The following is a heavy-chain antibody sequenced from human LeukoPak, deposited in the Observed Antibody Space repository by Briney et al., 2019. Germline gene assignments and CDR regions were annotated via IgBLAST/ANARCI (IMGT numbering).Heavy chain of an antibody. CDR1: GFTFSSYE. CDR2: IDSSGGTI. J-gene: IGHJ4*02. V-gene: IGHV3-48*03. CDR3: ASLFYTHYGDY. Sequence: HPGGSLRLSCAASGFTFSSYEMSWVRQAPGKGLEWVSYIDSSGGTIYYADSVRGRFTISRDNAKNSLYLQMNSLRAEDTAVYYCASLFYTHYGDYWGQGTLVTVSS. D-gene: IGHD4-11*01.